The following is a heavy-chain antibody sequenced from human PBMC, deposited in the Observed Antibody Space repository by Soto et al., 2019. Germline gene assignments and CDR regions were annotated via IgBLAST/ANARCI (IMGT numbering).Heavy chain of an antibody. Sequence: PSETLSLTCSVSGFASSRGYYWRWVRQPPGKGLEWIGSIYPSVSSYHNPPLATRLRLSLDTSKNQFPLNLTSVTAADTALYFCAREKVGTTFFDNWGQGLQVTVSS. J-gene: IGHJ4*02. CDR1: GFASSRGYY. CDR2: IYPSVSS. CDR3: AREKVGTTFFDN. D-gene: IGHD1-1*01. V-gene: IGHV4-38-2*02.